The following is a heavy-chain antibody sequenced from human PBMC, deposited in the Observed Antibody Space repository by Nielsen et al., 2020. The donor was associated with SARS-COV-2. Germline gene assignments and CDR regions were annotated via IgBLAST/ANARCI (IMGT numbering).Heavy chain of an antibody. CDR3: ARAAVSTVGWFDP. J-gene: IGHJ5*02. D-gene: IGHD4-11*01. CDR2: LSSRGSA. CDR1: GGSFSGYY. Sequence: SETLSLTCAVYGGSFSGYYWVWIRQPPGKGLEWIGSLSSRGSAYYNPSLRNRVTMSADTSKNQFSLRLSSGTAADTAVYYCARAAVSTVGWFDPWGQGTLVTASS. V-gene: IGHV4-34*01.